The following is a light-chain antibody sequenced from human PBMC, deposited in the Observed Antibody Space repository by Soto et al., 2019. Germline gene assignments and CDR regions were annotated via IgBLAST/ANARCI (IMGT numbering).Light chain of an antibody. CDR3: ATWDDSLNARGV. Sequence: QPVLTQPPSASGTPGQRVTISCSGSRSNIGNNAVTWYQQVPGTAPKLPIYNNNQRPSGVPDRFSGCKSGTSASLASSGLQSKDEADYYCATWDDSLNARGVFGGGTELTVL. CDR2: NNN. J-gene: IGLJ3*02. CDR1: RSNIGNNA. V-gene: IGLV1-44*01.